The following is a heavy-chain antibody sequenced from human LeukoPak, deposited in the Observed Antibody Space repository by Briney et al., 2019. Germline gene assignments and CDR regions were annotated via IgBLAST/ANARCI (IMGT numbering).Heavy chain of an antibody. CDR2: IYYSGST. Sequence: PSETLSLTCTVSGGSISSYYWSWIRQPPGKGLEWIGYIYYSGSTNYNPSLKSRVTISVDTSKNQFSLKLSSVTAADTAVYYCASAIHDYGGNYWCDPWGQGTLVTVSS. CDR1: GGSISSYY. J-gene: IGHJ5*02. V-gene: IGHV4-59*01. D-gene: IGHD4-23*01. CDR3: ASAIHDYGGNYWCDP.